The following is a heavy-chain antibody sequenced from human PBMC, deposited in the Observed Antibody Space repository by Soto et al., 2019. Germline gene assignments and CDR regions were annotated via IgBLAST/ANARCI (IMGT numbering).Heavy chain of an antibody. CDR2: IYPGDSDT. Sequence: GESLKISCEGSGYSFTTYWLAWVGQMPGKGLEYMGIIYPGDSDTRYSPSFQGQVTISADKSISTAYLHWTRLQASDTAIYYCAIPRVFTPRLAGPLDIWDQGTLRTLSS. J-gene: IGHJ3*02. CDR3: AIPRVFTPRLAGPLDI. D-gene: IGHD3-3*01. CDR1: GYSFTTYW. V-gene: IGHV5-51*01.